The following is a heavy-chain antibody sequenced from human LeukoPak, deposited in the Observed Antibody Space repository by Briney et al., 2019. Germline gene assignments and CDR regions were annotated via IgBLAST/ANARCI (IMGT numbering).Heavy chain of an antibody. CDR2: VSHSGST. CDR1: GGSITSYY. V-gene: IGHV4-59*01. CDR3: ASGGYCTTTTCYPNWFDP. Sequence: PSETLSLTCTVSGGSITSYYWSWIRQPPGKGLEWIGYVSHSGSTNYNPSLKSRFTISVDTSKNQFSLKLSSVTAADTAVYYCASGGYCTTTTCYPNWFDPWGQGTLVTVSS. J-gene: IGHJ5*02. D-gene: IGHD2-2*01.